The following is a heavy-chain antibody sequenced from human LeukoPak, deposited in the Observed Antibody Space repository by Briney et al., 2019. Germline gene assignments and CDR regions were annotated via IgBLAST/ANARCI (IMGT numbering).Heavy chain of an antibody. CDR2: IKQDVTEK. V-gene: IGHV3-7*01. CDR1: GFTFSSYW. J-gene: IGHJ3*02. CDR3: ARGPMGQFDI. Sequence: GGSLRLSCAASGFTFSSYWMSWVRQAPGKGLEWVAYIKQDVTEKYYVDSVKGRFSISRDNAKNSLYLQMNSLRAEDTAVYYCARGPMGQFDIWGQGTMVTVSS.